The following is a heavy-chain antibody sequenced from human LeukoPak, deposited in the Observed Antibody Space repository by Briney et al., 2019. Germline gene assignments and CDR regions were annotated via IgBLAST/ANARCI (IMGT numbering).Heavy chain of an antibody. J-gene: IGHJ3*02. CDR3: ARSYSSSWSYDAFDI. V-gene: IGHV1-69*13. Sequence: ASVKVSCKASGYTFTSYGISWVRQAPGQGLEWMGGIIPIFGTANYAQKFQGRVTITADESTSTAYMELSSLRSEDTAVYYCARSYSSSWSYDAFDIWGQGTMVTVSS. D-gene: IGHD6-13*01. CDR1: GYTFTSYG. CDR2: IIPIFGTA.